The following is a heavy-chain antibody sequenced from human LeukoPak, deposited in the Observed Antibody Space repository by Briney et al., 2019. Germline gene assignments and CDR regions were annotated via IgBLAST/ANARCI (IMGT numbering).Heavy chain of an antibody. CDR2: IPSDGGTT. CDR1: GSTFSHYW. Sequence: GGSLRLSCAASGSTFSHYWMHWLPQAPGKGLVWVSTIPSDGGTTRSADSVKGRFIISRADAKNTLYLQMNSLRAEDTAVYYCARENWGLSDSWGQGTLVTVSS. J-gene: IGHJ4*02. V-gene: IGHV3-74*01. CDR3: ARENWGLSDS. D-gene: IGHD7-27*01.